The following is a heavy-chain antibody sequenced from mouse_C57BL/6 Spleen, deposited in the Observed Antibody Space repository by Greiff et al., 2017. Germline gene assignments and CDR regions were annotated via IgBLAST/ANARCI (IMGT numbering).Heavy chain of an antibody. V-gene: IGHV1-15*01. J-gene: IGHJ1*03. CDR3: TRMYFDV. CDR2: IDPETGGT. CDR1: GYTFTDYE. Sequence: QVQLQQSGPELVKPGASVTLSCKASGYTFTDYEMHWVKQTPVHGLEWIGAIDPETGGTAYNQKFKGKAILTADKSSSTAYMELRSLTSEDSAVYYCTRMYFDVWGTGTTVTVSS.